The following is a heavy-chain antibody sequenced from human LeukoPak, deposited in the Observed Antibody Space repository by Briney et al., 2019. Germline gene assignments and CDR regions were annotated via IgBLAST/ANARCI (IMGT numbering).Heavy chain of an antibody. CDR2: LSFDGTTK. CDR3: ASLLGFRYFDY. V-gene: IGHV3-30*03. J-gene: IGHJ4*02. CDR1: GFTFSSFG. Sequence: GGSLRLSCAASGFTFSSFGMHWVRQAPGKGLEWVAVLSFDGTTKHYTDSVKGRFTISRDNSKNTLYLQMNSLRVEDTAVYSCASLLGFRYFDYWGQGTLVTVSS. D-gene: IGHD3-3*02.